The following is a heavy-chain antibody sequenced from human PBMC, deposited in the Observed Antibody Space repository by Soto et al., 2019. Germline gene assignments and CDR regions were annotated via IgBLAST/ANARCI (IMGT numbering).Heavy chain of an antibody. CDR2: IYYSGST. CDR1: GGSISSSSYY. D-gene: IGHD3-10*01. Sequence: PSETLSLTCTVSGGSISSSSYYWGWIRQPPGKGLEWIGSIYYSGSTYYNPSLKSRVTISVDTSKNQFSLKLSSVTAADTAVYYCARLTLYGAKFDYWGQGTLVTVSS. J-gene: IGHJ4*02. V-gene: IGHV4-39*01. CDR3: ARLTLYGAKFDY.